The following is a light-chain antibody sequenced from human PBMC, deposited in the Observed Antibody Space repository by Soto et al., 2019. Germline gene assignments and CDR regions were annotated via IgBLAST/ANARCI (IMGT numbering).Light chain of an antibody. CDR2: GAS. V-gene: IGKV3-15*01. Sequence: EVVMTHSPATLSVSPGERATLSCRASQNVTSNLAWYQQKHGQAPRLLISGASTRASGVPSRFSGSGSGTEFTLTISGLQSEDFAVYYCQQYNNWPRTFGQGTNLEI. J-gene: IGKJ2*01. CDR1: QNVTSN. CDR3: QQYNNWPRT.